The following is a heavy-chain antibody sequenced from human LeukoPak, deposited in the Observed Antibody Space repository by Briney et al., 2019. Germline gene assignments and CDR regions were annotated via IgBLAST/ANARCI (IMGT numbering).Heavy chain of an antibody. CDR2: MSPKSAKT. J-gene: IGHJ4*02. CDR1: GYTFTSYD. CDR3: ARGVVAAPQTFDY. V-gene: IGHV1-8*02. Sequence: ASVKVSCKASGYTFTSYDINWVRQASGQGLEWMGWMSPKSAKTGYAQKFQGRVTMTRDTSISTAYMELSSLTSEDTAVYYCARGVVAAPQTFDYWGQGTLVTVSS. D-gene: IGHD2-15*01.